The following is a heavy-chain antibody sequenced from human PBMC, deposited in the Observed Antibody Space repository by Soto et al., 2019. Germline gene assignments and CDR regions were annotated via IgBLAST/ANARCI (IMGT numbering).Heavy chain of an antibody. Sequence: PGGSLRLSCAASGFTVSSNYMSWVRQAPGKGLEWVSVIYSGGSTYYADSVKGRFTISRDNSKNTLYLQMNSLRAEDTAVYYCARDQRKLCSGGSCYSPGGQGTMVTVSS. J-gene: IGHJ3*01. D-gene: IGHD2-15*01. CDR2: IYSGGST. V-gene: IGHV3-66*01. CDR1: GFTVSSNY. CDR3: ARDQRKLCSGGSCYSP.